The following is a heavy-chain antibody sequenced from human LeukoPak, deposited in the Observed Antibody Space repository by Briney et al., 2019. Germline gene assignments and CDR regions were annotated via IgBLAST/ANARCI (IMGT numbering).Heavy chain of an antibody. V-gene: IGHV4-4*07. CDR2: IYTSGST. D-gene: IGHD3-3*01. J-gene: IGHJ5*02. Sequence: SETLSLTCTVSGGSISSYYWSWIRQPAGKGLEWIGRIYTSGSTNYNPSLKSRVTMSVDTSKNQFSLKLSSVTAADTAVYYCARDYELRFLEWLSPGFDPWGQGTLVTVSS. CDR1: GGSISSYY. CDR3: ARDYELRFLEWLSPGFDP.